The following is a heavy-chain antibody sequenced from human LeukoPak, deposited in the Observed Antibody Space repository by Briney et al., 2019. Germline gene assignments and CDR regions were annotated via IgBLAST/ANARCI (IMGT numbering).Heavy chain of an antibody. CDR2: ISHSGPT. V-gene: IGHV4-30-2*01. Sequence: SETLSLTCTVSGDSITSGSYSWTWIRQPPGKGLEWIGSISHSGPTSYSPSLKSRVAISVDTSKNQFSLKLTSVTAADTAVYYCARQSQGVPAALNWFDPWGQGTLVTVSS. J-gene: IGHJ5*02. D-gene: IGHD2-2*01. CDR3: ARQSQGVPAALNWFDP. CDR1: GDSITSGSYS.